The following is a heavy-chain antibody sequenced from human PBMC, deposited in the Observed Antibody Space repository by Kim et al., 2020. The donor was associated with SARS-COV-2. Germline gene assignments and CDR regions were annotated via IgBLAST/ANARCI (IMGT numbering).Heavy chain of an antibody. CDR3: ARECGDFCIAARRRTIDY. D-gene: IGHD6-6*01. V-gene: IGHV4-39*07. Sequence: KSRVTISVDTSKNQCSLKLSSVTAADTAVYYCARECGDFCIAARRRTIDYWGQGTLVTVSS. J-gene: IGHJ4*02.